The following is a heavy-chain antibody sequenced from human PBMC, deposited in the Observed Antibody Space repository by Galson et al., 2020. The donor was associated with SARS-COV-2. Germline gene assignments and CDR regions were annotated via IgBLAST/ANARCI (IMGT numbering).Heavy chain of an antibody. CDR2: ISAYNGNT. D-gene: IGHD2-15*01. V-gene: IGHV1-18*01. J-gene: IGHJ6*03. CDR3: ARAEAGDCSGGSCYHYYYYMDV. Sequence: ASVKVSCKASGYTFTSYGISWVRQAPGQGLEWMGWISAYNGNTNYAQKLQGRVTMTTDTSTSTAYMELRSLRSDDTAVYYCARAEAGDCSGGSCYHYYYYMDVWGKGTTVTISS. CDR1: GYTFTSYG.